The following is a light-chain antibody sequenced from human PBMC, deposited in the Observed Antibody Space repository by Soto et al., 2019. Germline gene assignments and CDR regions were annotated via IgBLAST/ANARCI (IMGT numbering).Light chain of an antibody. CDR1: QSITTY. CDR2: AAS. V-gene: IGKV1-39*01. J-gene: IGKJ1*01. Sequence: DIQMTQSPSSLSASVGDRVTITCRASQSITTYLNWYQQKPGKAPNLLIYAASSLQGGVPSRFSGSGSGTDFTLTISSLQPEDFATYYRQQPYSTAWTSVQRINVNIK. CDR3: QQPYSTAWT.